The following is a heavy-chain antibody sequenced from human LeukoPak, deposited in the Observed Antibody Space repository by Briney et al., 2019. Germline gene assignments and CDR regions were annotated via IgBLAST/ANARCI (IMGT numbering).Heavy chain of an antibody. Sequence: GGSLRLSCAASGFTFSSYSMNWVRQAPGKGLEWVSSISSSSSYIHYADSVKGRFTISRDNAKNSLYLQMNSLRAEDTAVYYCARDRAQQWLVLGSDAFDIWGQGTMVTVSS. CDR1: GFTFSSYS. J-gene: IGHJ3*02. CDR3: ARDRAQQWLVLGSDAFDI. V-gene: IGHV3-21*01. D-gene: IGHD6-19*01. CDR2: ISSSSSYI.